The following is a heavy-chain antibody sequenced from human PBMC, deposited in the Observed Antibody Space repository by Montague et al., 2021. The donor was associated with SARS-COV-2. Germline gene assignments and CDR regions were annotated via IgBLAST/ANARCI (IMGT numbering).Heavy chain of an antibody. J-gene: IGHJ4*02. CDR1: DGSFSDYS. Sequence: SETLSLTCAVYDGSFSDYSWTWIRQPPGKGLEWIGEINHRGSTNYNPSLKSRVTISVDTSKNQFSLKMTSVTAADTAVYYCARGRQHINMVVVVVTGGEYYFHFWGQGTLVAVSS. V-gene: IGHV4-34*01. D-gene: IGHD3-22*01. CDR3: ARGRQHINMVVVVVTGGEYYFHF. CDR2: INHRGST.